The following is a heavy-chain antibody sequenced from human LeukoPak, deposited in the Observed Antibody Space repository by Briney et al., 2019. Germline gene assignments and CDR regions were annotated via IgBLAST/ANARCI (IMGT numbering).Heavy chain of an antibody. CDR2: IYYSGST. CDR1: GGSISSYY. V-gene: IGHV4-59*06. J-gene: IGHJ4*02. Sequence: SETLSLTCTVSGGSISSYYWSWIRQHPGKGLGWIGYIYYSGSTYYNPSLKSRVTISVDTSKNQFSLKLSSVTAADTAVYYCAREVMYYYDSSGYFDYWGQGTLVTVSS. D-gene: IGHD3-22*01. CDR3: AREVMYYYDSSGYFDY.